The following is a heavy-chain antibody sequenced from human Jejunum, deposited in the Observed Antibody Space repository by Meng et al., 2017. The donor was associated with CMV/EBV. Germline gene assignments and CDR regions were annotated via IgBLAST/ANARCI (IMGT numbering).Heavy chain of an antibody. CDR2: IKPDGSEI. D-gene: IGHD1-1*01. Sequence: SCADSGLTFSIHWMSWVRQPPGKGPEWVASIKPDGSEIQYVGSLRGRFTVSRDNARKSLYLQMNSLTAEDTAVYYCASGNDFNIWGQGTLVTVSS. J-gene: IGHJ3*02. V-gene: IGHV3-7*01. CDR1: GLTFSIHW. CDR3: ASGNDFNI.